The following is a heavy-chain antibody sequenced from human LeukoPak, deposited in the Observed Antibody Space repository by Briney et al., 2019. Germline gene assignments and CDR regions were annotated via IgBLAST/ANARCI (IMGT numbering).Heavy chain of an antibody. D-gene: IGHD2-2*01. Sequence: ASVKVSCMVSGDTLTALSIHWVRQAPGKGLEWMGGFHPEDGETIYAQKFQGRVTMTEDTSTDTAYMELSSLRSDDTAVYYCTTGKIYCSTTSCSDDYWGQGTLVTVSS. CDR2: FHPEDGET. V-gene: IGHV1-24*01. CDR1: GDTLTALS. J-gene: IGHJ4*02. CDR3: TTGKIYCSTTSCSDDY.